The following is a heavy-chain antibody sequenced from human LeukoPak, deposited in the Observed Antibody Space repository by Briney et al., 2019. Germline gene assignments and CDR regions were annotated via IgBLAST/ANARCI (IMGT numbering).Heavy chain of an antibody. J-gene: IGHJ4*02. CDR2: IYSSGST. D-gene: IGHD3-16*01. CDR1: GGSINNYY. Sequence: SETLSLTCTVSGGSINNYYWTWIRQPPGKGLEWIGYIYSSGSTNYNPSLKSRFNISVDTSKNQFSLMLSSVTAADTAVYYCARRSGGSDFDYWGQGTLVSVSS. CDR3: ARRSGGSDFDY. V-gene: IGHV4-59*01.